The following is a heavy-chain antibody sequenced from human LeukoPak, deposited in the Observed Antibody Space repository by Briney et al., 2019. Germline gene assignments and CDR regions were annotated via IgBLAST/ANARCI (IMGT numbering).Heavy chain of an antibody. CDR1: GGTFSSYA. D-gene: IGHD1-26*01. CDR3: ARSGSSLFDY. Sequence: ASVKVSCKASGGTFSSYAISWVRQAPGQGLEWMGRIIPILGIANYAQKFQGRVTITADKSTSSAYMELSSLRSEDTAVYYCARSGSSLFDYWGQGTLVTVSS. J-gene: IGHJ4*02. V-gene: IGHV1-69*04. CDR2: IIPILGIA.